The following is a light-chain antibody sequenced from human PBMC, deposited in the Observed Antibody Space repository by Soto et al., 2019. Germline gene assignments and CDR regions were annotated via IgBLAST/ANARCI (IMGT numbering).Light chain of an antibody. V-gene: IGLV1-40*01. J-gene: IGLJ2*01. CDR3: QSYDSSLSGRVV. Sequence: QSVLTQPPSVSGAPGQRVTISCTGSSSNIGAGYDVRWYQQLPGTAPKLLIYGNSNRPSGVPDRFSGSKSGTSASLAITGLQAEDEADYYCQSYDSSLSGRVVFGGGTKLTVL. CDR1: SSNIGAGYD. CDR2: GNS.